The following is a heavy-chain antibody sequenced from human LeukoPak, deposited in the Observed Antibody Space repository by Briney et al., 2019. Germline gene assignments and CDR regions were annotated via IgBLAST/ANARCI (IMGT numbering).Heavy chain of an antibody. J-gene: IGHJ4*02. V-gene: IGHV4-34*01. CDR3: ARAITGPVVY. CDR1: GGSFSGYY. D-gene: IGHD3-10*01. CDR2: INHSGST. Sequence: SETLSLTCAVYGGSFSGYYWSWIRQPPGKGLEWIGEINHSGSTNYNPSLKSRVTISVDTSKNQFSLKLSSVTAADTAVYYCARAITGPVVYWGQGTLVTISS.